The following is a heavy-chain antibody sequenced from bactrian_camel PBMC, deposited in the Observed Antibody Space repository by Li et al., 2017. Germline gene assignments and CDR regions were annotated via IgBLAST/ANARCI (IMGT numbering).Heavy chain of an antibody. D-gene: IGHD1*01. CDR2: IAKDDYTH. Sequence: HVQLVESGGGSVQAGASLRLSCKASGNTIENHAMGRFRRVPGGQREGVAAIAKDDYTHTYASSVEGRFTLSKDNTKNTLYLQMNSLKPEDTAMYYCAAAMGGWVVAGPMDPDEMHYWGQGTQVTVS. V-gene: IGHV3S53*01. J-gene: IGHJ4*01. CDR1: GNTIENHA. CDR3: AAAMGGWVVAGPMDPDEMHY.